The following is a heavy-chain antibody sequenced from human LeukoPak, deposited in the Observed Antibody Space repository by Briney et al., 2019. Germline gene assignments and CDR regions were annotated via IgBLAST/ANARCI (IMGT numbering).Heavy chain of an antibody. Sequence: SETLSLTCTVSGGSTSSYYWSWIRQPPGKGLEWIGYIYYSGSTNYNPSLKSRVTISVDTSKNQFSLKLSSVTAADTAVYYCARGDYYGSGATGGYYFDYWGQGTLVTVSS. D-gene: IGHD3-10*01. CDR3: ARGDYYGSGATGGYYFDY. CDR2: IYYSGST. V-gene: IGHV4-59*01. J-gene: IGHJ4*02. CDR1: GGSTSSYY.